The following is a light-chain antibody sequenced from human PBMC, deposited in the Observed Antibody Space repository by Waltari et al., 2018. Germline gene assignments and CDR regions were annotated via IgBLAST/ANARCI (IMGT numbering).Light chain of an antibody. CDR2: DAS. V-gene: IGKV3-11*01. J-gene: IGKJ1*01. CDR1: QSVSNS. CDR3: LQDYSYPWT. Sequence: EVVLTQSPAPLSLSPGERATLSCRASQSVSNSLAWYRQKPGQAPSLLIYDASTRAAGIPDRFSGSGSGTDFTLTIISLEPEDFAVYYCLQDYSYPWTFGQGTKVEVK.